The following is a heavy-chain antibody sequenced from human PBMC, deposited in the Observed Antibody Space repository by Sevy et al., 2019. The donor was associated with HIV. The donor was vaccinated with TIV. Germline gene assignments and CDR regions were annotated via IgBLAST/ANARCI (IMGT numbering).Heavy chain of an antibody. J-gene: IGHJ3*01. CDR2: ISATGGGT. V-gene: IGHV3-23*01. Sequence: GGSLRLSCAASGFTFNTHAMNWVRQAPGKGLEWVSGISATGGGTYYTDSVKGRFTVSRDNSQNTLYLQMNSLRADDKAIYYCAKALNPALESMIEVIFRTLKGFDVWGQGTMVTVSS. CDR3: AKALNPALESMIEVIFRTLKGFDV. CDR1: GFTFNTHA. D-gene: IGHD3-22*01.